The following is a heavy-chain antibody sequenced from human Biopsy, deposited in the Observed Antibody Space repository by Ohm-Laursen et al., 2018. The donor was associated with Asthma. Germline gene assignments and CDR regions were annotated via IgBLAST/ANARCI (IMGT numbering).Heavy chain of an antibody. CDR1: GFAVSRDH. CDR3: ARGDSGNWSHYYFDY. Sequence: SLRLSCAASGFAVSRDHMFWVRQAPGKGLEWVSVIYSGGTSHTADSVRGRLTISRDYSKNTLYLQMHSLRAEDTAVYYCARGDSGNWSHYYFDYWGQGT. V-gene: IGHV3-53*01. J-gene: IGHJ4*02. CDR2: IYSGGTS. D-gene: IGHD4-23*01.